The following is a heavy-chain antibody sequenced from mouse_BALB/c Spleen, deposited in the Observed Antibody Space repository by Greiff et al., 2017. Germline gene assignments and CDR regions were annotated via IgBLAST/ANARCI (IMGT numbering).Heavy chain of an antibody. CDR1: GFTFSSYA. J-gene: IGHJ4*01. V-gene: IGHV5-9-4*01. CDR2: VISGGSYT. Sequence: EVKVVASGGCLVKPGGSLKLSCAASGFTFSSYALSWVRQSPEKRLAWVAEVISGGSYTYYPDTVTGRVTISRDNAKNTLYLEMSSLRSEDTAMYYCARDYYGYDYAMDYRGHGTSATVSS. D-gene: IGHD1-2*01. CDR3: ARDYYGYDYAMDY.